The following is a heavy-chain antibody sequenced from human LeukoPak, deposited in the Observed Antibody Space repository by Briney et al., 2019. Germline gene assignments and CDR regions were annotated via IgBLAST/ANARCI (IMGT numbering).Heavy chain of an antibody. CDR2: ISGSTNYI. Sequence: GGSLRLSCAASGFTFRNHNMHWVRQAPGKGLEWVSSISGSTNYIYYADSVKGRFTISRDNAKNSLYLQINILRTEDTAVYYCARSFILGAFDYWGQGARVIVS. J-gene: IGHJ4*02. CDR1: GFTFRNHN. CDR3: ARSFILGAFDY. V-gene: IGHV3-21*03. D-gene: IGHD1-26*01.